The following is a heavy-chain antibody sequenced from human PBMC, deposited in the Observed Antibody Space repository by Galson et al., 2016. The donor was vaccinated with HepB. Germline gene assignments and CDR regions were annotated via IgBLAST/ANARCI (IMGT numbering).Heavy chain of an antibody. V-gene: IGHV3-11*01. J-gene: IGHJ4*02. CDR2: ISSSGSTI. CDR3: ARDNGDFWSGYTDGLFDY. Sequence: SLRLSCAASGFTFSDYYMSWIRQAPGKGLEWVSYISSSGSTIYYADSVKGRFTTSRDNAKNSLYLQMNSLRAEDTAVYYCARDNGDFWSGYTDGLFDYWGQGTLVTVSS. CDR1: GFTFSDYY. D-gene: IGHD3-3*01.